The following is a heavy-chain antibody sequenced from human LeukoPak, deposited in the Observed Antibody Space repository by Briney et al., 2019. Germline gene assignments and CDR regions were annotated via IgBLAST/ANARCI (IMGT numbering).Heavy chain of an antibody. V-gene: IGHV4-34*01. CDR2: INHSGST. D-gene: IGHD3-10*01. Sequence: SETLSLTCAVYGGSFSGYYWSWIRQPPGKGLEWIGEINHSGSTNYNPSLKSRVTISVDTSKNQFSLKLSSVTAADTAVYYCARWMVWGVIRAFDIWGQGTMVTVSS. CDR1: GGSFSGYY. CDR3: ARWMVWGVIRAFDI. J-gene: IGHJ3*02.